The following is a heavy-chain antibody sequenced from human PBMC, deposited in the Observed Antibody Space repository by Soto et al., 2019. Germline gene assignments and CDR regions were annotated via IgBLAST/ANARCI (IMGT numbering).Heavy chain of an antibody. CDR2: MNPNTGNS. CDR3: ARRAETNGWNGFGADKYYFEF. Sequence: ASVKVSCKASGYTFTSYDIYWVRQATGQVLEWMGWMNPNTGNSGYAQKFQGRVTMTSDTSISTAHMELSSLRSEDTAVYYCARRAETNGWNGFGADKYYFEFWGQGTMVTVSS. V-gene: IGHV1-8*01. CDR1: GYTFTSYD. J-gene: IGHJ4*02. D-gene: IGHD1-1*01.